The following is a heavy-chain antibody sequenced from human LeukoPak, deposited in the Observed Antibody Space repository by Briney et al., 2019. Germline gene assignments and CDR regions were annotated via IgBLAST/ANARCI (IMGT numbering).Heavy chain of an antibody. V-gene: IGHV3-21*01. CDR2: ISSSSSYI. D-gene: IGHD3-22*01. CDR3: ARGQLYYDSSGFDY. J-gene: IGHJ4*02. Sequence: GGSLRLSCAASGFTFSTYSMNWVRQAPGKGLEWVSSISSSSSYIYYVDSVKGRFTISRDNAKNSLYLQMNSLRAEDTAVYYCARGQLYYDSSGFDYWGQGTLVTVSS. CDR1: GFTFSTYS.